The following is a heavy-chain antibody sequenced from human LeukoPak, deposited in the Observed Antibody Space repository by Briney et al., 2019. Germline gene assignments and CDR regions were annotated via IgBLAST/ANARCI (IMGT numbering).Heavy chain of an antibody. CDR1: GFSITSYY. D-gene: IGHD1-26*01. J-gene: IGHJ4*02. CDR3: ARRRGSYHMYYFDY. CDR2: IHSSGST. V-gene: IGHV4-59*01. Sequence: SETLSLTSSVPGFSITSYYLSWIRQPLGKGLEWIGLIHSSGSTTYNPSLKSRVTMSIDTSKNQFSLHLTSATAADTAVYYCARRRGSYHMYYFDYWGQGTLVTVSS.